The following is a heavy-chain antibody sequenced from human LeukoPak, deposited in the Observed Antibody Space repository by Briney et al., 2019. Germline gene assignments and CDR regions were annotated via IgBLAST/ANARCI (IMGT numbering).Heavy chain of an antibody. V-gene: IGHV3-23*01. D-gene: IGHD6-19*01. CDR1: GSTFSSYA. CDR2: ISGSDGST. J-gene: IGHJ3*02. CDR3: AKPRGEEWLVGLYDAFGI. Sequence: GGSLRLSCAASGSTFSSYAMSWVRQAPGKGLEWVSVISGSDGSTYYADSVKGRFTISRDNSKNTLYLQMNSLRAEDTAVFYCAKPRGEEWLVGLYDAFGIWGQGTMVTVSS.